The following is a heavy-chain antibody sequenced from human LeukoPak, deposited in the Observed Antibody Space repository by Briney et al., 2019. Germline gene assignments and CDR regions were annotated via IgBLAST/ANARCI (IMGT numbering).Heavy chain of an antibody. D-gene: IGHD3-10*01. CDR3: ARGLDGSYYYYMDV. CDR2: MNPNSGNT. Sequence: GASVKVSCKASGYTFTSYGINWVRQATGQGLEWMGWMNPNSGNTGYAQKFQGRVTMTRNTSISTAYMELSSLRSEDTAVYYCARGLDGSYYYYMDVWGKGTTVTVSS. CDR1: GYTFTSYG. J-gene: IGHJ6*03. V-gene: IGHV1-8*01.